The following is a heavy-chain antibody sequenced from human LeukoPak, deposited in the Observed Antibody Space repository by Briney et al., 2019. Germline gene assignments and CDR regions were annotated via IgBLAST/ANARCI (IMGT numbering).Heavy chain of an antibody. CDR1: GFTFSTYS. Sequence: PGGSLRLSCAASGFTFSTYSMNWVRQAPGKGLEWVSSISGSSIYIYYADSVKGRFTISRDNAKNSLYLQMNSLRAEDTAVYYCARGRDLISGEYYFDYWGQGTLVTVSS. J-gene: IGHJ4*02. V-gene: IGHV3-21*04. CDR2: ISGSSIYI. CDR3: ARGRDLISGEYYFDY. D-gene: IGHD3-16*01.